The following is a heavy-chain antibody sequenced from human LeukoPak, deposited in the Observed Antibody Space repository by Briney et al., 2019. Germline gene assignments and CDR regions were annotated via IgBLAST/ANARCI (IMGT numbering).Heavy chain of an antibody. V-gene: IGHV3-23*01. D-gene: IGHD6-13*01. CDR3: VDLRSWYMLSY. CDR1: GFTFSSYA. CDR2: ISGSGGST. J-gene: IGHJ4*02. Sequence: GGSLRLSCAASGFTFSSYAMSWVRQAPGKGLEWVSAISGSGGSTYYADSVKGRFTISRDNSKITLYLQMNSLRAEDTAVYYYVDLRSWYMLSYWGQGTLVTVSS.